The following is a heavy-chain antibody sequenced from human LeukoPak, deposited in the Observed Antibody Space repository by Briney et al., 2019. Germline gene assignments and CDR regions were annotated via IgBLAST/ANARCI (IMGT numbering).Heavy chain of an antibody. D-gene: IGHD2-21*01. V-gene: IGHV4-34*01. Sequence: SETLSLTCAVYGGSVSEYHWNWVRQAPGKGLEWIGEINHSGSTDYNPSLGSRVTISADTSKKQFSLTLTSVTAADTGVYYCASGLVIFSDPVHYYYGMDDWGTGTTVTVSS. J-gene: IGHJ6*04. CDR1: GGSVSEYH. CDR2: INHSGST. CDR3: ASGLVIFSDPVHYYYGMDD.